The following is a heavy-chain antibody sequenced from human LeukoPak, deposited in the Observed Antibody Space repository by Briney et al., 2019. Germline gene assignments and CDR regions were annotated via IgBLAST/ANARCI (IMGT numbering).Heavy chain of an antibody. CDR3: ARRHKDWELFEY. V-gene: IGHV5-51*01. CDR1: GYNFPNYW. D-gene: IGHD1-7*01. J-gene: IGHJ4*02. Sequence: GESLKISCKSSGYNFPNYWIGWARQMPGKGLEWMGIMYPGDSDTRYGPSFQGLVTISADKSITNAYLQWSSLKASDTAVYYCARRHKDWELFEYWGQGTLVTVSS. CDR2: MYPGDSDT.